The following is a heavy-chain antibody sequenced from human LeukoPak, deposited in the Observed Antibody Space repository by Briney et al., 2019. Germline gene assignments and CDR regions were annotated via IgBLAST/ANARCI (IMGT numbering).Heavy chain of an antibody. Sequence: PGGSLRLSCAASGFIFNNYGLIWVRQAPGKGLEWVSAISNDGGGTTYADFVNGRFTISRDNSKNTLFLQMNSLRAEGTALYYCAKGSSGYFADLWGQGTLVTVSS. CDR2: ISNDGGGT. V-gene: IGHV3-23*01. J-gene: IGHJ5*02. D-gene: IGHD3-22*01. CDR1: GFIFNNYG. CDR3: AKGSSGYFADL.